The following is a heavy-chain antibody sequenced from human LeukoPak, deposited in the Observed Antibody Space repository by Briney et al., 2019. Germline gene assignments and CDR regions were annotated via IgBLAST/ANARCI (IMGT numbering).Heavy chain of an antibody. CDR2: INHSGST. Sequence: SETLSLTWAVYGGSFSGYYWSWIRQPAGKGLEWTGEINHSGSTNYNPSLKSRVTISVDTSKNQFSLKLSSVTAADTAVYYCARPSPRTLRWQRPGVPVWFDPWGQGTLVTVSS. J-gene: IGHJ5*02. V-gene: IGHV4-34*01. CDR3: ARPSPRTLRWQRPGVPVWFDP. CDR1: GGSFSGYY. D-gene: IGHD4-23*01.